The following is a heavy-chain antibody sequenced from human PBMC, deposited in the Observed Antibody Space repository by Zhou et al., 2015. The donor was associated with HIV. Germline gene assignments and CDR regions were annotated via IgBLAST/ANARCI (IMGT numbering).Heavy chain of an antibody. CDR2: INPNSGGT. V-gene: IGHV1-2*02. Sequence: QLVQSGAEVKKPGASVKVSCKASGYTFSGYFIHWVRQAPGQGLEWMGWINPNSGGTNYAQKFQGRVTMTRDTSISTAYMELSRLRSDDTAVYYCARAPDILTGCDYWGQGTLVTVSS. CDR1: GYTFSGYF. CDR3: ARAPDILTGCDY. D-gene: IGHD3-9*01. J-gene: IGHJ4*02.